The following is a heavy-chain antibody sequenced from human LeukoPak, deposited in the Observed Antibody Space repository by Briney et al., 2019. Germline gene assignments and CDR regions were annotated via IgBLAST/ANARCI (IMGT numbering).Heavy chain of an antibody. J-gene: IGHJ3*02. D-gene: IGHD2/OR15-2a*01. CDR3: AKDTTGSHLGAFDI. V-gene: IGHV3-23*01. Sequence: QPGGSLRLSCAASGFSFSTYALSWVRQAPGKGLEWVSAISGGGDSTYYADSVKGRFTISRDNSKNTPYLQMNSLRAEDTAVYYCAKDTTGSHLGAFDIWGQGTMVTVSS. CDR2: ISGGGDST. CDR1: GFSFSTYA.